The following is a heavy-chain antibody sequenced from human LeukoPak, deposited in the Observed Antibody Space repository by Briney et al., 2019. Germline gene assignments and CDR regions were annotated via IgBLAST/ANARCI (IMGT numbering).Heavy chain of an antibody. J-gene: IGHJ4*02. D-gene: IGHD1-26*01. CDR2: IYTSGST. V-gene: IGHV4-61*02. Sequence: NPSETLSLTCTVSGGSISSGSYYWSWIRQPAGKGLEWIGRIYTSGSTNYNPSLKSRVTISVDTSKNQFSLKLSSVTAADTAVYYCARDRYHPFGIVGATNYWGQGTLVTVSS. CDR1: GGSISSGSYY. CDR3: ARDRYHPFGIVGATNY.